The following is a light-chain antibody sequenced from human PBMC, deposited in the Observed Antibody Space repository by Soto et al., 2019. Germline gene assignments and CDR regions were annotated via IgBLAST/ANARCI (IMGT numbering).Light chain of an antibody. CDR2: DAS. Sequence: DIQMTQSPSSLSASVGDRVTLTCRASQGIRNDLGWYQQKPGKAPKLLIYDASSLESGVPSRFSGSGSGTEFTLTISSLQPDDFATYYCQQYNSWTFGQGTKVDI. J-gene: IGKJ1*01. CDR1: QGIRND. CDR3: QQYNSWT. V-gene: IGKV1-17*01.